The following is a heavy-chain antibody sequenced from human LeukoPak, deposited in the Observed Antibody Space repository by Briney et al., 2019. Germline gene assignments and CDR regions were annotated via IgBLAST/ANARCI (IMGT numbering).Heavy chain of an antibody. CDR3: VRGYSFGPYGMDV. D-gene: IGHD2-15*01. V-gene: IGHV3-64D*09. J-gene: IGHJ6*02. Sequence: GGALRLSCSASGFPFSSYAMHWVRQAPGKGLEYVSAISDSGGSTYYADSVKGRFTISRDSSKNTLYLQMSSLRAEDTAVYFCVRGYSFGPYGMDVWGQGTTVTVSS. CDR2: ISDSGGST. CDR1: GFPFSSYA.